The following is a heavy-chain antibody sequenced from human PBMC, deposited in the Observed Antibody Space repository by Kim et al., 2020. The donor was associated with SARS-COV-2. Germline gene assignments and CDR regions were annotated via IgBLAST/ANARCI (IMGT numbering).Heavy chain of an antibody. V-gene: IGHV1-24*01. D-gene: IGHD3-3*01. Sequence: YAQKFQGRVTMTEDTSTDTAYMELSSLRSEETAVYYCATDPLTIFGVVIYWGQGTLVTVSS. J-gene: IGHJ4*02. CDR3: ATDPLTIFGVVIY.